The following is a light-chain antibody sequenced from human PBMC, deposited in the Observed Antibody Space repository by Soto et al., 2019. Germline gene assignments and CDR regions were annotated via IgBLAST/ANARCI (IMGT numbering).Light chain of an antibody. J-gene: IGLJ1*01. CDR2: DVS. Sequence: QSALTQPRSVSGSPGQSVTISCTGTSSDIGNYNYVSWYQQYPGKAPKLIIYDVSKRPSGIPDRFFGSKFGNTASLTISRLQAEDEADYYRCSYAGSFIFVFGTGTKVTVL. V-gene: IGLV2-11*01. CDR3: CSYAGSFIFV. CDR1: SSDIGNYNY.